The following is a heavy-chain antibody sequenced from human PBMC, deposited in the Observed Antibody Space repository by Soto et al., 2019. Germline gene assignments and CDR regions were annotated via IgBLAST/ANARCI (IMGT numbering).Heavy chain of an antibody. CDR1: GFTFSNYG. CDR2: IWYDGSNK. Sequence: QVQLVESGGGVVQPGRSLRLSCAASGFTFSNYGMHWVRQAPGKGLEWVAVIWYDGSNKYYADSVKGRFTISRDNSKNTRYLQMNSRRAEDTAVYYWEREDCGDSHDYWGQGTLVTVSS. CDR3: EREDCGDSHDY. D-gene: IGHD4-17*01. J-gene: IGHJ4*02. V-gene: IGHV3-33*01.